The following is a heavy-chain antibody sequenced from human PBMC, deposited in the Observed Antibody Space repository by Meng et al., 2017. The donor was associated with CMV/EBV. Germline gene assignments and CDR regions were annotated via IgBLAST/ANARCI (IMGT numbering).Heavy chain of an antibody. J-gene: IGHJ4*02. V-gene: IGHV2-5*02. CDR3: ARIAAAGRFDY. CDR2: ISWDDDK. Sequence: QSTFKDCGPTVGKPPHTLTLTCTFSGFSLSTSGVGVGWIRQPPGKALEWLALISWDDDKRYSPSLKSRLTITKDTSKNQMVLTMTNMDPVDTATYYCARIAAAGRFDYWGQGTLVTVSS. CDR1: GFSLSTSGVG. D-gene: IGHD6-13*01.